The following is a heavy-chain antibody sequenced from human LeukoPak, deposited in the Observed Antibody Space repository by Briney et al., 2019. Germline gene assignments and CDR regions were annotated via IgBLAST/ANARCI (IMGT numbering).Heavy chain of an antibody. CDR2: INHSGST. V-gene: IGHV4-34*01. CDR3: ASLKRGYYGSGSYYTLDY. Sequence: SETLSLTFAVYGGSFSGYYWSWIRQPPGKGLEWIGEINHSGSTNYNPSLKSRVTISVDTSKNQFSLKLSSVTAADTAVYYCASLKRGYYGSGSYYTLDYWGQGTLVTVSS. J-gene: IGHJ4*02. D-gene: IGHD3-10*01. CDR1: GGSFSGYY.